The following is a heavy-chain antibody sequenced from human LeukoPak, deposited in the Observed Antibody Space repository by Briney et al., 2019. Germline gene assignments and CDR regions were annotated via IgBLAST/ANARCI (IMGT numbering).Heavy chain of an antibody. V-gene: IGHV1-18*01. CDR1: GYTFTSYG. CDR3: ARDDYYDSSGYYDY. Sequence: AASVKVSCKASGYTFTSYGISWVRQAPGQGLEWMGRISAYNGNTNYAQKLQGRVTMTTDTSTSTAYMELRSLRSDDTAVYYCARDDYYDSSGYYDYWGQGTLVTVSS. D-gene: IGHD3-22*01. CDR2: ISAYNGNT. J-gene: IGHJ4*02.